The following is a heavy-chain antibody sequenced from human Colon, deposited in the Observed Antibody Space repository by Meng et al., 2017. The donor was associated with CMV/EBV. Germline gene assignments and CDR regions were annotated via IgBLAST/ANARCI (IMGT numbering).Heavy chain of an antibody. CDR1: GFTFGDYA. CDR2: ITWDGATK. Sequence: GESLKISCAASGFTFGDYAIHWVRQVPGKGLEWVSLITWDGATKYYGESVRGRFTIFRDNVKNSLYLQMNSLRPEDTALYYCAKDHMRGVLAGWFDAWGQGTPVTVSS. V-gene: IGHV3-43D*04. CDR3: AKDHMRGVLAGWFDA. D-gene: IGHD4/OR15-4a*01. J-gene: IGHJ5*02.